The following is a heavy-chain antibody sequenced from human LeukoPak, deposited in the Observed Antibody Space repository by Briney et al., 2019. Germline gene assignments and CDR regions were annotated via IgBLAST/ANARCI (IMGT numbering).Heavy chain of an antibody. CDR3: ARDKVGGSMAGSNFDY. Sequence: PGGSLRLSCAASEFTFSSYEMNWVRQAPGKGLQWISYISSGGSTIYYADSVKGRFTISRDNAKNSLYLQMNSLRAEDTAVYYCARDKVGGSMAGSNFDYWGQGTLVTVSS. D-gene: IGHD6-19*01. J-gene: IGHJ4*02. V-gene: IGHV3-48*03. CDR2: ISSGGSTI. CDR1: EFTFSSYE.